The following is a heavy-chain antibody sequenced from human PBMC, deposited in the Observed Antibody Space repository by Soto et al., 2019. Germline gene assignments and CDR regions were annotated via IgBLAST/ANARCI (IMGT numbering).Heavy chain of an antibody. V-gene: IGHV1-2*02. D-gene: IGHD2-21*02. CDR1: GYTFTGYY. Sequence: ASVEVSCRASGYTFTGYYVLWVRRAPGQGPECMGWINPYTGGTNYAQKFQGRVTMTRDTSISTAYMELSKLISDDTAVYYCATQFHHCGGDCYRGPYFGMDVWGQGTTVTVSS. J-gene: IGHJ6*02. CDR2: INPYTGGT. CDR3: ATQFHHCGGDCYRGPYFGMDV.